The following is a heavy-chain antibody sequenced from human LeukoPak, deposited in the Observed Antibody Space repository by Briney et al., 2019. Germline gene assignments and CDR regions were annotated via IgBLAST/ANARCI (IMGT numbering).Heavy chain of an antibody. CDR1: GFTFSDYW. V-gene: IGHV3-7*04. CDR3: ARGITTDS. J-gene: IGHJ4*02. Sequence: PGGSLRLSCAASGFTFSDYWMSWVRQAPGKGLEWVANINQDGSEKYYVDSVRGRFAISRDNAKNSLYLQMNSLRAEDTAVYFCARGITTDSWGQGTLVTVSS. CDR2: INQDGSEK. D-gene: IGHD3-10*01.